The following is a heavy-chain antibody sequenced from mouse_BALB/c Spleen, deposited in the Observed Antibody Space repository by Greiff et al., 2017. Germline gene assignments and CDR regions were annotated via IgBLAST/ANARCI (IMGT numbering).Heavy chain of an antibody. D-gene: IGHD2-2*01. V-gene: IGHV5-12-2*01. CDR1: GFTFSSYT. CDR3: ARFYGYWYFDV. Sequence: EVMLVESGGGLVQPGGSLKLSCAASGFTFSSYTMSWVRQTPEKRLEWVAYISNGGGSTYYPDTVKGRFTISRDNAKNTLYLQMSSLKSEDTAMYYCARFYGYWYFDVWGAGTTVTVSS. J-gene: IGHJ1*01. CDR2: ISNGGGST.